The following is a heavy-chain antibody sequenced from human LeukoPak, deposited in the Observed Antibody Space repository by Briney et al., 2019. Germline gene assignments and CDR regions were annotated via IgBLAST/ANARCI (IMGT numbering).Heavy chain of an antibody. CDR2: ISGSGGST. CDR1: GFTFSSYA. CDR3: AKGLEQWLVPAAFDI. J-gene: IGHJ3*02. V-gene: IGHV3-23*01. Sequence: PGGSLRLSRAASGFTFSSYAMSWVRQAPGKGLEWVSAISGSGGSTYYADSVKGRFTISRDNSKNTLYLQMNSLRAEDTAVYYCAKGLEQWLVPAAFDIWGQGTMVTVSS. D-gene: IGHD6-19*01.